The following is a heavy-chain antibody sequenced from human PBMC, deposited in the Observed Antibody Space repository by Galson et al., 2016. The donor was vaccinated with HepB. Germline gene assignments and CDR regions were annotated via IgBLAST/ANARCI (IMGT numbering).Heavy chain of an antibody. CDR1: GISFSFYS. CDR3: ARDQNYYYGMDV. D-gene: IGHD2/OR15-2a*01. CDR2: ISSSGNDI. V-gene: IGHV3-21*01. Sequence: SLRLSCAASGISFSFYSMNWVRQALGKGLKWVSSISSSGNDIYSADSVKVRFTISRDNAKNSQYLQMNSLRAEDTAVYYCARDQNYYYGMDVWGQGTTVTVSS. J-gene: IGHJ6*02.